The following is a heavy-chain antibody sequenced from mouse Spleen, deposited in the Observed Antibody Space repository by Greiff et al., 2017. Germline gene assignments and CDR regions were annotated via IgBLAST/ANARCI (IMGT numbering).Heavy chain of an antibody. J-gene: IGHJ2*01. CDR2: IYPGDGDT. Sequence: QVQLQQSGPELVKPGASVKISCKASGYAFSSSWMNWVKQRPGKGLEWIGRIYPGDGDTNYNGKFKGKATLTADKSSSTAYMQLSSLKSEDSAVNFCARGLDFDYWGQGTTLTVSS. CDR3: ARGLDFDY. D-gene: IGHD4-1*01. CDR1: GYAFSSSW. V-gene: IGHV1-82*01.